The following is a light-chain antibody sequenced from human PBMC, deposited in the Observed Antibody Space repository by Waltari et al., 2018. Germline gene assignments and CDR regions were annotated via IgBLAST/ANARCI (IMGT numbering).Light chain of an antibody. Sequence: DVVMTQSPLSLPVTLGQPAPISCRSSQSLVHSDGNTYLNWFHQRPGQSPRRLIYKVSNRESGVPDRFSGSGSGTDFTLKISRVEAEDVGIYYCLQNTYWPFIFGQGTKLEIK. CDR1: QSLVHSDGNTY. V-gene: IGKV2-30*02. CDR2: KVS. J-gene: IGKJ2*01. CDR3: LQNTYWPFI.